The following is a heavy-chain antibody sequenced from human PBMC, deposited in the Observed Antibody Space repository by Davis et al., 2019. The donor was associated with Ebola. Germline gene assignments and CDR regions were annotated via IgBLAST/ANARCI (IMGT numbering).Heavy chain of an antibody. V-gene: IGHV3-9*01. CDR3: AKSGLSFGVVKYHYGMDV. Sequence: SLKISCADSVITFSSYAMHWVRQAPGKGLEWVSGISWNSGSIGYADSVKGRFTISSDNAKRSLYLQMNSLRAEDTAVYYCAKSGLSFGVVKYHYGMDVWGKGTTVTVSS. J-gene: IGHJ6*04. D-gene: IGHD3-3*01. CDR2: ISWNSGSI. CDR1: VITFSSYA.